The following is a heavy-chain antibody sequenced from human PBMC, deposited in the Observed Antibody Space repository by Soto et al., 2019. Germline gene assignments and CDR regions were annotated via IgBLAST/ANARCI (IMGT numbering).Heavy chain of an antibody. CDR3: ARGPAPNFFDI. J-gene: IGHJ3*02. Sequence: RGSLRLSCAASGFTFSSYDMHWVRQATGKGLEWVSAIGTAGDTYYPGSVKGRFTISRENAKNSLYLQMNSLRAGDTAVYYCARGPAPNFFDIWGQGTMVTVSS. CDR2: IGTAGDT. CDR1: GFTFSSYD. D-gene: IGHD7-27*01. V-gene: IGHV3-13*01.